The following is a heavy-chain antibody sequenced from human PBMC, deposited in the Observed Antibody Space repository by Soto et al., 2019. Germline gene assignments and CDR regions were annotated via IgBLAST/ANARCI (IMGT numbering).Heavy chain of an antibody. CDR2: INHSGST. Sequence: PSETLSLTCAAYGGSFSGDYWSWIRQPPGKGLEWIGEINHSGSTNYNPSLKSRVTISVDMSKKQCSLKLSSVTAADTAVYFCATDTTSWIYAMDVWGQGTTVTVSS. CDR3: ATDTTSWIYAMDV. D-gene: IGHD2-2*01. CDR1: GGSFSGDY. J-gene: IGHJ6*02. V-gene: IGHV4-34*01.